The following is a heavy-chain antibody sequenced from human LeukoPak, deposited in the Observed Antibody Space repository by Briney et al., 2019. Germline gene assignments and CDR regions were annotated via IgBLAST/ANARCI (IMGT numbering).Heavy chain of an antibody. CDR2: ISSSSSYI. CDR1: EFTFSSYH. D-gene: IGHD5-24*01. CDR3: ARGPLGGYNSAWFDP. Sequence: GGSPRLSCAASEFTFSSYHMNWARQALGKGLEWVSFISSSSSYIYYADSVKGRFTISRDNAKNSLYLQMNSLRVEDTAVYYCARGPLGGYNSAWFDPWGQGTLVTASS. J-gene: IGHJ5*02. V-gene: IGHV3-21*01.